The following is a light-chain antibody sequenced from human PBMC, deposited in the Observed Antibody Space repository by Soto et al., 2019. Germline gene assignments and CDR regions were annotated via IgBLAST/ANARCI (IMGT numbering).Light chain of an antibody. CDR2: RVS. Sequence: EIVLTQSPGTLSLSPGERATLSCRASQTITTLAWYQRKPGQAPRLLIYRVSRRATGVPDRFSGSGSGTDYPLTRSRLEPEDFAEYYCQQYGNLPLTFGAGTKVEIK. CDR1: QTITT. CDR3: QQYGNLPLT. V-gene: IGKV3-20*01. J-gene: IGKJ4*01.